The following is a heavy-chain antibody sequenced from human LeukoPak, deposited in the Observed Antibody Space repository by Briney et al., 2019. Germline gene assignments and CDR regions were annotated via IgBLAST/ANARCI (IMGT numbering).Heavy chain of an antibody. Sequence: ASVKVSCKASGGTFSSYAISWVRQAPGQGLEWMGRIIPILGIANYAQKFQGRVTITADKSTSTAYMELSSLRSEDTAVYYCAGEKLGIRGAFDIWGQGTMVTVSS. CDR3: AGEKLGIRGAFDI. CDR2: IIPILGIA. CDR1: GGTFSSYA. D-gene: IGHD7-27*01. V-gene: IGHV1-69*04. J-gene: IGHJ3*02.